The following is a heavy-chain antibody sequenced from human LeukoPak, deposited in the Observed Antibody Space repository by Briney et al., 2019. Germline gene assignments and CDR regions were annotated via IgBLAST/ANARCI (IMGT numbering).Heavy chain of an antibody. J-gene: IGHJ4*02. CDR2: INHSGST. CDR1: GGSFSGYY. CDR3: ARGRTYYYGSGSYQFDY. Sequence: SETLSLTCAVYGGSFSGYYWSWIRQPPGKGLEWIGEINHSGSTNYNPSLKSRVTISVDTSKYQFSLKLSSVTAADTAVYYCARGRTYYYGSGSYQFDYWGQGTLVTVSS. V-gene: IGHV4-34*01. D-gene: IGHD3-10*01.